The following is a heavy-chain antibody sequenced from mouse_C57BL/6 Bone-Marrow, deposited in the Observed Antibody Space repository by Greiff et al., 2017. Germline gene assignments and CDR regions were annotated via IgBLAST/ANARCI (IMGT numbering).Heavy chain of an antibody. J-gene: IGHJ4*01. CDR2: IDPSDSYT. Sequence: QVQLQQPGAELVMPGASVKLSCKASGYTFTSYWMHWVKQRPGQGLEWIGEIDPSDSYTNYNQKFKGQSTFTVDNAYSTAYMQRSSLTSEDSAVDYSASYYGSSGDYAMDYWGQGTSVTVSS. V-gene: IGHV1-69*01. CDR1: GYTFTSYW. D-gene: IGHD1-1*01. CDR3: ASYYGSSGDYAMDY.